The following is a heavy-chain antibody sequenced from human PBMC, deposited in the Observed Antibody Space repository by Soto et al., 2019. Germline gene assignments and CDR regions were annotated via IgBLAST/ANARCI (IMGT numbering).Heavy chain of an antibody. CDR3: ARDKSTGLFDY. CDR2: INHSGST. Sequence: QVQLQQWGAGLLKPSETLSLTCAVYGGSFSGYSWTWIRQPPGTGLEWIGEINHSGSTNYNPSLKRRVTISVVTSKNQFSLTLTSVTAADTAVYYCARDKSTGLFDYWGQGTLVTVSS. CDR1: GGSFSGYS. V-gene: IGHV4-34*01. J-gene: IGHJ4*02. D-gene: IGHD2-8*02.